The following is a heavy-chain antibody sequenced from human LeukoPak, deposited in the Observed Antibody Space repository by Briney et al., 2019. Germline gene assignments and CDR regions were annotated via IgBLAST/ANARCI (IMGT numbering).Heavy chain of an antibody. CDR2: IYYSGSP. V-gene: IGHV4-39*01. CDR3: ARHVSRIAARPRWFDP. D-gene: IGHD6-6*01. CDR1: GGSISSSSYY. J-gene: IGHJ5*02. Sequence: PSETLSLTCTVSGGSISSSSYYWGWLRQPPGRGGEGVGSIYYSGSPYYNPSLTSRVTISVDTSKTQFSLKLSSVTAADTAVYYCARHVSRIAARPRWFDPWGQGTLVTVSS.